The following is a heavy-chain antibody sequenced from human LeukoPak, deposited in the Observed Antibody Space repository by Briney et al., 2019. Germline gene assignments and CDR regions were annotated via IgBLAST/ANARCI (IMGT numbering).Heavy chain of an antibody. J-gene: IGHJ3*02. CDR3: ARVVEMATISPTAVAFDI. V-gene: IGHV4-59*12. Sequence: TSETLSLTCTVSGDSISDYYWTWIRQPPRKGLEWIGFTDYNGNTNYNPSLKRRVTISVDTSKNQFSLKLSSVTAADTAVYYCARVVEMATISPTAVAFDIWGQGTMVTVSS. D-gene: IGHD5-24*01. CDR1: GDSISDYY. CDR2: TDYNGNT.